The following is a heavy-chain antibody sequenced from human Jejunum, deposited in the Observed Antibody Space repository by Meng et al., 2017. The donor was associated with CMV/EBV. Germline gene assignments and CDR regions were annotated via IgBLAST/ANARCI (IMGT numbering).Heavy chain of an antibody. Sequence: SWMRQAPGKGLEWMGWISEKKRDKNNEQKKKERIIITKNINTRTAYMELTRMRADETVVYYGGREGHMDEFDYWGQGTLVTVSS. CDR2: ISEKKRDK. V-gene: IGHV1-18*01. J-gene: IGHJ4*02. CDR3: GREGHMDEFDY. D-gene: IGHD2-2*03.